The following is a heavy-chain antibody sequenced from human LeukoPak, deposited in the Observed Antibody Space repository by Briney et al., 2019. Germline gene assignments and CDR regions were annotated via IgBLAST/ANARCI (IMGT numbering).Heavy chain of an antibody. CDR3: ANAWENQLGVDY. CDR1: GFTFSCYG. V-gene: IGHV3-30*18. J-gene: IGHJ4*02. CDR2: ISYDGSNK. D-gene: IGHD6-13*01. Sequence: GRSLRLSCAASGFTFSCYGMHWVRQAPGKGLEWVAVISYDGSNKYYADSVEGRFTISRDNSKNTLYLQMNSLRAEDTAVYYCANAWENQLGVDYWGQGTLVTVSS.